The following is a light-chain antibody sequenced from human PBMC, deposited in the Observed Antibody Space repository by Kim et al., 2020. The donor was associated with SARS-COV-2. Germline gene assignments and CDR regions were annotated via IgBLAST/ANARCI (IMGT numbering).Light chain of an antibody. Sequence: TVATASTPSGGGIAANYVQLSQQRQGPAPATVIYADIQRPSGVPERFSASIDSYSNTASLTVSGLRTEDEADYYCQSYDSINLVFGGGTKLTVL. CDR3: QSYDSINLV. CDR1: GGGIAANY. V-gene: IGLV6-57*03. J-gene: IGLJ3*02. CDR2: ADI.